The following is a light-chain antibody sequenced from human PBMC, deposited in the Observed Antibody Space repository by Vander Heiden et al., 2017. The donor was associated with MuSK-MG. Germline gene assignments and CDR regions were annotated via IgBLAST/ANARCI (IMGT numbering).Light chain of an antibody. Sequence: SYVLTQPPSVSVAPGKTARITCGGNNIGSKSVHWYQQKPGQAPVLVIYYDSDRPSGIPERFSVSNSGNTATLTISRVEAGDEADYYCQVWDSSSDHPVVFGGGTKLTVL. V-gene: IGLV3-21*04. J-gene: IGLJ3*02. CDR1: NIGSKS. CDR2: YDS. CDR3: QVWDSSSDHPVV.